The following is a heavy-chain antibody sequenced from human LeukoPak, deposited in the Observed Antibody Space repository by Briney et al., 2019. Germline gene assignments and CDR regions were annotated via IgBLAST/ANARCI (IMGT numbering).Heavy chain of an antibody. CDR3: ARDRLTSGSYFFDY. Sequence: PGGSLRLSCAVSAFTFSDYCMNSVRQAPGKGLEWISYISGRSSTIYYADSVRGRFTISRDNAKNSMYLQMNSLRAEDTAVYYCARDRLTSGSYFFDYWGQGTLVTVSS. J-gene: IGHJ4*02. D-gene: IGHD1-26*01. V-gene: IGHV3-48*01. CDR2: ISGRSSTI. CDR1: AFTFSDYC.